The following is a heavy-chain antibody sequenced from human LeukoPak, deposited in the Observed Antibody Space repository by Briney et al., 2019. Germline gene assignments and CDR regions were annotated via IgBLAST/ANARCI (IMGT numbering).Heavy chain of an antibody. CDR1: GGSISSGGYS. D-gene: IGHD3-22*01. CDR2: IYHSGST. CDR3: ARGGDSSGFMYYFDY. Sequence: SETLSLTCAVSGGSISSGGYSWSWIRQPPGKGLEWIGYIYHSGSTYYNPSLKSRVTISVDRSKNQFSLKLSPVTAADTAVYYCARGGDSSGFMYYFDYWGQGTLVTVSS. V-gene: IGHV4-30-2*01. J-gene: IGHJ4*02.